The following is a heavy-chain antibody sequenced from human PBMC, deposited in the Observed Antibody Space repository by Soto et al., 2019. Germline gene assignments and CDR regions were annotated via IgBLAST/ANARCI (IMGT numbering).Heavy chain of an antibody. CDR2: ISGNGGST. J-gene: IGHJ4*02. V-gene: IGHV3-23*01. CDR1: GFTFSSCA. D-gene: IGHD3-22*01. CDR3: AKNPGYYYDSTGYHFDY. Sequence: PGGSLRLSCAASGFTFSSCAMGWVRQAPGKGLEWVSGISGNGGSTYYADSVKGRFTISRDTSKNTLYLQMDSLGAEDAAIYYCAKNPGYYYDSTGYHFDYWGQRTPVTVSS.